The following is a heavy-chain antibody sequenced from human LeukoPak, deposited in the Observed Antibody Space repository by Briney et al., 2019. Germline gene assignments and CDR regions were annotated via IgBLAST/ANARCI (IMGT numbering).Heavy chain of an antibody. CDR3: ARSDYYDYRQIDI. CDR1: GDSIITSSYY. V-gene: IGHV4-39*01. D-gene: IGHD3-22*01. Sequence: SETLSLTCTLSGDSIITSSYYWGWIRQPPGQGLEWLGSIYYSGITHYNPSLKRRVTIYVDTSRNQFSLHLYSVTAADTAVFYCARSDYYDYRQIDIWGQGTLVTVSS. J-gene: IGHJ4*02. CDR2: IYYSGIT.